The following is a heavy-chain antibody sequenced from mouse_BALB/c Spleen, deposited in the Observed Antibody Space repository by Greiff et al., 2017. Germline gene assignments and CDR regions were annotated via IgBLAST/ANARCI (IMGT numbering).Heavy chain of an antibody. J-gene: IGHJ2*01. D-gene: IGHD1-1*01. CDR3: TRLETVAATNY. CDR1: GYSFTSYW. Sequence: VQLQQSGTVLARPGASVKMSCKASGYSFTSYWMHWVKQRPGQGLEWIGAIYPGNSDTSYNQKFKGKAKLTAVTSASTAYMELSSLTNEDSAVYYCTRLETVAATNYWGQGTTLTVSS. CDR2: IYPGNSDT. V-gene: IGHV1-5*01.